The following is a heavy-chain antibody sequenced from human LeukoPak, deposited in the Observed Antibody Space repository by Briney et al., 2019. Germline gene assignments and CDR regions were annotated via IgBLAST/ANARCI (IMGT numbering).Heavy chain of an antibody. J-gene: IGHJ6*02. V-gene: IGHV1-8*01. CDR2: MNPNSGNT. D-gene: IGHD6-13*01. CDR1: GYTFTSYD. CDR3: ARGKIRIAAAGIISRYGMDV. Sequence: ASVKVSCKASGYTFTSYDINWVRQATGQGLEWMGWMNPNSGNTGYAQKFQGRVTMTRSTSISTAYMELSSLRSEDTAVYYCARGKIRIAAAGIISRYGMDVWGQGTTVTVSS.